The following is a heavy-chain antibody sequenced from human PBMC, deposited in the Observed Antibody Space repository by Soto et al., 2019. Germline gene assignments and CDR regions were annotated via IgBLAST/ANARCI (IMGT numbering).Heavy chain of an antibody. V-gene: IGHV4-59*12. CDR3: ARDQYDFRSGSYYYAMEV. J-gene: IGHJ6*02. CDR1: GGSISGFY. Sequence: KPSESLSLNCNVSGGSISGFYWNWIRQSPGKGLEWIGYMYYTGTSRYNPSLKSRASMSVDTSKNQFSLKLTSVTAADTAVYYCARDQYDFRSGSYYYAMEVWGQGTKVTVSS. CDR2: MYYTGTS. D-gene: IGHD3-3*01.